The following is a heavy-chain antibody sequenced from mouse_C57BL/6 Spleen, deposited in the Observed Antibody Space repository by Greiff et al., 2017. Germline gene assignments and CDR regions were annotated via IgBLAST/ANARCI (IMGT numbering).Heavy chain of an antibody. CDR1: GFTFSSYA. J-gene: IGHJ2*01. Sequence: EVKLQESGEGLVKPGGSLKLSCAASGFTFSSYAMSWVRQTPEKRLEWVAYISSGGDYIYYADTVKGRFTISRDNARNTLYLQMSSLKSEDTAMYYCTREGGYFDYWSQGTTLTVSS. V-gene: IGHV5-9-1*02. CDR2: ISSGGDYI. CDR3: TREGGYFDY.